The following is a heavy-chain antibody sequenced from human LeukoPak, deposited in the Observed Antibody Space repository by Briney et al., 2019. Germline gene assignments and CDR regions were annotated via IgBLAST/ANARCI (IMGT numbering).Heavy chain of an antibody. D-gene: IGHD6-19*01. CDR3: AKDHSRWLAGPNWFDP. V-gene: IGHV3-23*01. Sequence: GGSLRLSCAASGFTFSSYAMSWVRQAPGKGLEWVSAISGSGGSTYYADSVKGRFTISRDNSKNTLYLQMNSLRAEDTAVYYCAKDHSRWLAGPNWFDPRGQGTLVTVSS. J-gene: IGHJ5*02. CDR2: ISGSGGST. CDR1: GFTFSSYA.